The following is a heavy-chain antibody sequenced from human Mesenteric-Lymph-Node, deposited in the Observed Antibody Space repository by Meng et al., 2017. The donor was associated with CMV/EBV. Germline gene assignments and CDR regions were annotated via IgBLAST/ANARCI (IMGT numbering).Heavy chain of an antibody. Sequence: GESLKISCAASGFTFSNYAMSWVRRAPGKGLEWVSGIGGSGDNTYYADSVRGRFTISRDNSKNTVYLHINSPRDEDTAIYYCTKPMGSGSLNWFDPWGQGTLVTVSS. J-gene: IGHJ5*02. CDR2: IGGSGDNT. CDR1: GFTFSNYA. CDR3: TKPMGSGSLNWFDP. V-gene: IGHV3-23*01. D-gene: IGHD1-26*01.